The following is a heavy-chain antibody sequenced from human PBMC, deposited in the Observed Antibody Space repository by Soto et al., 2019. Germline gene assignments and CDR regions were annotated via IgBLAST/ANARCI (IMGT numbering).Heavy chain of an antibody. CDR1: GGSISSSSYY. V-gene: IGHV4-39*01. J-gene: IGHJ4*02. Sequence: SETLSLTCTVSGGSISSSSYYWGWIRQPPGKGLEWIGSIYYSGSTYYNPSLKSRVTISVDTSKNQFSLKLSSVTAADTAVYYCASSNWYGPNDDYWGQGTLVTVSS. CDR2: IYYSGST. CDR3: ASSNWYGPNDDY. D-gene: IGHD1-1*01.